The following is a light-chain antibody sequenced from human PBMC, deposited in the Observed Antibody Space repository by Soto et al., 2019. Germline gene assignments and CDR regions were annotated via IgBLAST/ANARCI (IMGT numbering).Light chain of an antibody. Sequence: DIQMTQSPSSLSASVGDRVTITCRASQSISSYLNWYQQKPGKAPKLLIYDASSLQSGVPSRFSGSGSGTDFTLTISSLQPEVFATYYCQQSYSISWTFGQGTKVEIK. V-gene: IGKV1-39*01. J-gene: IGKJ1*01. CDR1: QSISSY. CDR3: QQSYSISWT. CDR2: DAS.